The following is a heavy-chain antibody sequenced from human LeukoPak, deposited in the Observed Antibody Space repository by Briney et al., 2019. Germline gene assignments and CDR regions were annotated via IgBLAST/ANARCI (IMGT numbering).Heavy chain of an antibody. D-gene: IGHD3-10*01. CDR3: ARGLRGSHGGGFDY. CDR1: GGSFSCYY. J-gene: IGHJ4*02. V-gene: IGHV4-34*01. CDR2: INHSGST. Sequence: SETLSLTCAVYGGSFSCYYWSWIRQPPGKGLEWIGEINHSGSTNYNPSLKSRVTISEDTSKNQFSLKLSSVTAADTAVYYCARGLRGSHGGGFDYWGQGTLVTVSS.